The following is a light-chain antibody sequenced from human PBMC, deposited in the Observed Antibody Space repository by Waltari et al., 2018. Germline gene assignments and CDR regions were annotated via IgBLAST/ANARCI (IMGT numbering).Light chain of an antibody. J-gene: IGKJ2*01. CDR1: HNIDGF. CDR3: QQSQGFPYT. Sequence: DIQMTQSPSSLSASVGGSVTMSCRASHNIDGFLNWYQQKPGKAPKLLIFGASSLQNGVPSRFSGSGSGTDFTLTITSLSSEDSATYYCQQSQGFPYTFGQGTKLEIK. CDR2: GAS. V-gene: IGKV1-39*01.